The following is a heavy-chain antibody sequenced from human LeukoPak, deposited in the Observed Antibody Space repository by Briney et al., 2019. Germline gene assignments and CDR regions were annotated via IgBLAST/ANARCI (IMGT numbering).Heavy chain of an antibody. CDR1: GFTFSSYG. CDR2: ISYDGSNK. Sequence: GGSLRLSCAASGFTFSSYGMHWVRQAPGKGLEWVAVISYDGSNKYYADSVKGRFTISRDNSKNTLYLEMNSLRAEDTAVYYCAKAQRYSSSSSRYYYYYGMDVWGQGTTVTVSS. CDR3: AKAQRYSSSSSRYYYYYGMDV. J-gene: IGHJ6*02. V-gene: IGHV3-30*18. D-gene: IGHD6-6*01.